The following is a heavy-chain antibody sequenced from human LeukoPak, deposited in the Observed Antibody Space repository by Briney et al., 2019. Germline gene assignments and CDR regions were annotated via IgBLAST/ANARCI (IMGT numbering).Heavy chain of an antibody. CDR1: GYTFTGYY. Sequence: SVKVSCKASGYTFTGYYMHWVRQAPGQGLEWMGRINPNSGGTNYAQKFQGRVTMTRDTSISTAYMELSRLRSDDTAVYYCARFTYCSSTSCYPFDYWGQGTLVTVSS. D-gene: IGHD2-2*01. V-gene: IGHV1-2*06. CDR3: ARFTYCSSTSCYPFDY. CDR2: INPNSGGT. J-gene: IGHJ4*02.